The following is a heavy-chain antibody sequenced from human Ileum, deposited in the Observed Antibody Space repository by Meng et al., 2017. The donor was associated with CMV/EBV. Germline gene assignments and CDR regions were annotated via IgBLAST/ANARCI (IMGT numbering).Heavy chain of an antibody. V-gene: IGHV3-30*02. Sequence: GGSLRLSCAASGLTFSNFGMHWVRQAPGKGLEWVAFIRFDGSGEYYAASVKGRFIISRDNFKNMLYLQLNSLRAEDTAIYYCVQGGYCSTTTCYNLGWFAPWGQGTLVTVSS. D-gene: IGHD2-2*03. CDR2: IRFDGSGE. J-gene: IGHJ5*02. CDR3: VQGGYCSTTTCYNLGWFAP. CDR1: GLTFSNFG.